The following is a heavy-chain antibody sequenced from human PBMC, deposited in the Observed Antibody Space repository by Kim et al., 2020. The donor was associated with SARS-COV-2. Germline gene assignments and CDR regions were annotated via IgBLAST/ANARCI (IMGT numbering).Heavy chain of an antibody. Sequence: SETLSLTCTVSGGSISSSSYYWGWIRQPPGKGLEWIGSIYYSGSTYYNPSLKSRVTISVDTSKNQFSLKLSSVTAADTAVYYCAGRRTILRYFDWSQRGGWFDPWGQGTLVTVSS. CDR3: AGRRTILRYFDWSQRGGWFDP. J-gene: IGHJ5*02. CDR1: GGSISSSSYY. CDR2: IYYSGST. D-gene: IGHD3-9*01. V-gene: IGHV4-39*01.